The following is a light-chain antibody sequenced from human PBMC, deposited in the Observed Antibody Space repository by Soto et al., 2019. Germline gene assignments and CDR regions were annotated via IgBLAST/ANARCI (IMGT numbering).Light chain of an antibody. CDR1: ENVRTF. Sequence: EVVLTQSPATLSLSPGERATLFCRASENVRTFVDWYQQKPGQAPRLLIHGASNRATGIPARFSGSGSGTDFTLTISRLEPEDFAVYYCQQFSSYPLTFGGGTKVDIK. CDR3: QQFSSYPLT. CDR2: GAS. J-gene: IGKJ4*01. V-gene: IGKV3-11*01.